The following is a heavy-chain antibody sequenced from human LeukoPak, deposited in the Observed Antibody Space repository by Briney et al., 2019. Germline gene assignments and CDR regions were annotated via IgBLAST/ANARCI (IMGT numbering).Heavy chain of an antibody. CDR2: INPNSGGT. CDR3: ARATPHDFWSGSPPPHFDY. V-gene: IGHV1-2*02. CDR1: GYTFTDYS. Sequence: GASVKVSCKASGYTFTDYSIHWVRQAPGQGLEWMGWINPNSGGTNYAQKFQGRVTMTRDTSISTAYMELSRLRSDDTAVYYCARATPHDFWSGSPPPHFDYWGQGTLVTVSS. J-gene: IGHJ4*02. D-gene: IGHD3-3*01.